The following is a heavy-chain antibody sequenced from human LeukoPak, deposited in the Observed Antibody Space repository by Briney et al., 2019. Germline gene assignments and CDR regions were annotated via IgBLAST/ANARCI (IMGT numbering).Heavy chain of an antibody. V-gene: IGHV3-23*01. D-gene: IGHD5-18*01. CDR3: TKGTIWLPFDY. Sequence: RLSXAASGFTFSNYAMRWARQAPGKGREWVSAISCSGGSPFYADSVKGRFTISKANTKNTLYLKMNSLRAEDTAVYYCTKGTIWLPFDYWGQXXXXXXSS. J-gene: IGHJ4*02. CDR2: ISCSGGSP. CDR1: GFTFSNYA.